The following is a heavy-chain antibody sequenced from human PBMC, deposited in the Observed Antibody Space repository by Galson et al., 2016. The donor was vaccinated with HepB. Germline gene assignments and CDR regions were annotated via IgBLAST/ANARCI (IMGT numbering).Heavy chain of an antibody. D-gene: IGHD2-8*01. Sequence: SLRLSCAGSGFSFSDHYMDWVRQAPGKGLEWVGRIRNKRNNYITEYAASVIGRFTISRDDPRNSVDLQMNTLKTEDPAVYYCATMANGADSDWGQGTLVTVSS. CDR3: ATMANGADSD. J-gene: IGHJ4*02. CDR1: GFSFSDHY. V-gene: IGHV3-72*01. CDR2: IRNKRNNYIT.